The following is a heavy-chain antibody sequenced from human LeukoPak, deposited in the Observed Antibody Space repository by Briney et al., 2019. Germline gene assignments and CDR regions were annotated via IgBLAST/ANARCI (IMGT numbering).Heavy chain of an antibody. CDR3: ARANYYYYYMDV. Sequence: SVKVSCKASGGTFSSYAISWVRQAPGQGLDWMGGIIPIFGTANYAQKFQGRVTITADKSTSTAYMELSSLRSEDTAVYYCARANYYYYYMDVWGKGTTVTVSS. CDR1: GGTFSSYA. V-gene: IGHV1-69*06. J-gene: IGHJ6*03. CDR2: IIPIFGTA.